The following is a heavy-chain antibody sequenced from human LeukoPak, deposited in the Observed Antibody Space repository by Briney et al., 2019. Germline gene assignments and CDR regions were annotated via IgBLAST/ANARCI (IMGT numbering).Heavy chain of an antibody. V-gene: IGHV3-7*01. CDR3: ARVGGAVAGNFDY. CDR1: GFTFNSYW. Sequence: GGSLRLSCAASGFTFNSYWMSWVRQAPGKGLEWVANIKQDGSEKYYVDSVKGRFTISRDNAKNSLYLQMNSLRAEDTAVYYCARVGGAVAGNFDYWGQGTLVTVSS. CDR2: IKQDGSEK. J-gene: IGHJ4*02. D-gene: IGHD6-19*01.